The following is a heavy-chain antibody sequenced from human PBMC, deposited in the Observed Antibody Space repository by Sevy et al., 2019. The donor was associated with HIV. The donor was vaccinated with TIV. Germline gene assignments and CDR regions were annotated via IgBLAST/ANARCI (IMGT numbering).Heavy chain of an antibody. CDR2: ISGSLGDT. Sequence: GGSLRLSCAASGFSFNSYAMSWVCQAPGKGLEWVSAISGSLGDTYYADSAKGRFTISRDNSKNTLYLQMNSLRAEDTAVYYCAKDIVAVVGDAFDIWGQGTMVTVSS. CDR3: AKDIVAVVGDAFDI. D-gene: IGHD6-19*01. V-gene: IGHV3-23*01. CDR1: GFSFNSYA. J-gene: IGHJ3*02.